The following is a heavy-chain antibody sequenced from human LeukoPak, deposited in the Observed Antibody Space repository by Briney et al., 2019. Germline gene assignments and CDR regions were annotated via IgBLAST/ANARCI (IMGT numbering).Heavy chain of an antibody. Sequence: GGSLRLSCAASGFTFSSYGMHWVRQAPGKGLGWVAFIRYDGSNKYYADSVKGRFTISRDNSKNTLYLQMNSLRAEDTAVYYCAKGLYYDFWCGYYSPYMDVWGKGTTVTVSS. CDR1: GFTFSSYG. CDR3: AKGLYYDFWCGYYSPYMDV. CDR2: IRYDGSNK. V-gene: IGHV3-30*02. D-gene: IGHD3-3*01. J-gene: IGHJ6*03.